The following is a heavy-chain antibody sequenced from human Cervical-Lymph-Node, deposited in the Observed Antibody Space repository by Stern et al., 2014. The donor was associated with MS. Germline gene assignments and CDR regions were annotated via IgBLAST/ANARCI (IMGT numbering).Heavy chain of an antibody. V-gene: IGHV3-30*18. Sequence: VQLVESGGGVVQPGRSLRLTCTVSGFTFSSYGMHWVRQAPGKGLEWVAVISYDGRDTYYAESVKGRFTISRDKSKNTLYLEMRSLRPEDTAVYYCVKRGITEVRGVRLGDYWGPGTLVIVSS. CDR3: VKRGITEVRGVRLGDY. CDR2: ISYDGRDT. D-gene: IGHD3-10*01. J-gene: IGHJ4*02. CDR1: GFTFSSYG.